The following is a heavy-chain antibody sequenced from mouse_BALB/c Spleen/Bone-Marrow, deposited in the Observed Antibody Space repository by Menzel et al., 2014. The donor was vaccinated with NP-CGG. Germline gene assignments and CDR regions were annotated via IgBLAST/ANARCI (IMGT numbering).Heavy chain of an antibody. CDR3: ARTGNLAWFAY. CDR1: GYAFSSYW. J-gene: IGHJ3*01. Sequence: QVQLQQPGAELVRPGSSVKISCKASGYAFSSYWMNWVKQRPGQGLEWIGQIYPGDGDTNYNGKFKGKATLTADKSSSTAYMQLSSLTSEDSAVYFCARTGNLAWFAYWGQGTLVTVSA. D-gene: IGHD2-1*01. V-gene: IGHV1-80*01. CDR2: IYPGDGDT.